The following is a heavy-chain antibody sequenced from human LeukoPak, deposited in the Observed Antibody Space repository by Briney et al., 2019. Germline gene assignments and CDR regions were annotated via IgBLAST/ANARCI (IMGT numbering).Heavy chain of an antibody. J-gene: IGHJ4*02. CDR1: GYTFTSYY. V-gene: IGHV1-2*02. CDR3: ARHPILYYDILTGYGFDY. CDR2: INPKSGDT. D-gene: IGHD3-9*01. Sequence: ASVKVSCKASGYTFTSYYMHWVRQAPGQGLEWMGWINPKSGDTKYAQKFQGRVTLTRDTSISTAYMELSRLRSDDTAVYYCARHPILYYDILTGYGFDYWGQGTLVTVSS.